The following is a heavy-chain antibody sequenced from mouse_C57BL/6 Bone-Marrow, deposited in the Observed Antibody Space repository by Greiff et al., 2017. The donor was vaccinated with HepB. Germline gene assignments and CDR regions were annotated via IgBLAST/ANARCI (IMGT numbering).Heavy chain of an antibody. V-gene: IGHV5-9*01. CDR2: ISGGGGNT. D-gene: IGHD4-1*01. Sequence: EVKLVESGGGLVKPGGSLKLSCAASGFTFSSYTMSWVRQTPEKRLEWVATISGGGGNTYYPDSVKGRFTISRDNAKDTLYLQMSSLRSEDTALYYCARRELGLAWFAYWGQGTLVTVSA. J-gene: IGHJ3*01. CDR3: ARRELGLAWFAY. CDR1: GFTFSSYT.